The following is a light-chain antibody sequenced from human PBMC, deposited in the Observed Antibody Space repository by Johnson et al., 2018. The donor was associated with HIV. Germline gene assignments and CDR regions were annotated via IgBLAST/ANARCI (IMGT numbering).Light chain of an antibody. J-gene: IGLJ1*01. V-gene: IGLV1-51*01. Sequence: SVLTQPPSVSAAPGQQVTISCSGSSSNIGNNYVSWYQQLPGTAPKLLIYDNNKRPSGIPDRFSGSKSGTSATLGITGLQTGDEAAYYCGTLDGSLSAVWFVGTGTKFTAL. CDR1: SSNIGNNY. CDR2: DNN. CDR3: GTLDGSLSAVWF.